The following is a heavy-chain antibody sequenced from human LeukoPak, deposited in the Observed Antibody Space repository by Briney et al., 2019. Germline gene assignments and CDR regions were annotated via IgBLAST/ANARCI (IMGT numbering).Heavy chain of an antibody. CDR2: IRYDGSNK. V-gene: IGHV3-30*02. J-gene: IGHJ4*02. D-gene: IGHD2-2*02. CDR1: GFTFSSYG. Sequence: GGSLRLSCAASGFTFSSYGMHWVRQAPGKGLEWVAFIRYDGSNKYYADSVKGRFTISRDNSKNTLYLQMNSLRAEDTAVYYCAKDHYPYCSSTSCYIWNDFDYWGQGTLVTVSS. CDR3: AKDHYPYCSSTSCYIWNDFDY.